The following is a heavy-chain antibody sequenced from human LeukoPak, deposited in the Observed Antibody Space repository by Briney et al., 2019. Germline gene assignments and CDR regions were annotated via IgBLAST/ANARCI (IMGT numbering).Heavy chain of an antibody. CDR2: INWNGGST. CDR1: GLSFDDYG. J-gene: IGHJ6*03. V-gene: IGHV3-20*04. CDR3: ARISLTTGSYYYYYMDV. Sequence: GGSLRLSCAASGLSFDDYGMSWVRQAPGKGLEWVSGINWNGGSTGYADSVKGRFTISRDNAKNSLYLQMNSLRAEDTALYYCARISLTTGSYYYYYMDVWGKGTTVTVSS. D-gene: IGHD4-17*01.